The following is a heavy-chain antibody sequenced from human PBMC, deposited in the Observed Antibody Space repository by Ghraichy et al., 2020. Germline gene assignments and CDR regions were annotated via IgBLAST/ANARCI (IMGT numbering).Heavy chain of an antibody. J-gene: IGHJ5*02. CDR2: VSLSGDT. CDR1: GDATSGGQR. V-gene: IGHV4-4*02. Sequence: SETLSLTCDFSGDATSGGQRWAWVRQPPGRGLEWIGEVSLSGDTTYNPSLQSRVSVSLQKSQKQFSLEMTDVTAADAAVYYCATDSRRGGAGGGLFDTWGPGTRV. D-gene: IGHD2-21*01. CDR3: ATDSRRGGAGGGLFDT.